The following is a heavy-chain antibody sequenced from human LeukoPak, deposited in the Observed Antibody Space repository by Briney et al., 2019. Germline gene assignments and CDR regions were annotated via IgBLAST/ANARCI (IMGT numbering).Heavy chain of an antibody. CDR2: FDPEDGET. CDR1: GYTLTELS. Sequence: ASVKVSCKVSGYTLTELSMHWVRQAPGKGLEWMGVFDPEDGETIYAQKFQGRVTMTEDTSTDTAYMELSSLRSEDTAVYYCATNYGGNKGPAFDYWGQGTLVTVSS. CDR3: ATNYGGNKGPAFDY. J-gene: IGHJ4*02. V-gene: IGHV1-24*01. D-gene: IGHD4-23*01.